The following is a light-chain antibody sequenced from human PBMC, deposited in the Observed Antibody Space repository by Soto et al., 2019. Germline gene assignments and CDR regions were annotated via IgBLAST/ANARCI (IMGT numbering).Light chain of an antibody. V-gene: IGLV7-46*01. CDR3: LLSETHSLV. J-gene: IGLJ2*01. CDR2: DTR. CDR1: SEAVTSGHY. Sequence: QGVVTQEPSLTVSPGGTVTLTCGSSSEAVTSGHYPDWFQQKPGQAPRTLIYDTRNKLSWTPARFSASLLGGKAALTLSDAQPEDEAEYYCLLSETHSLVFGGGTKLTAL.